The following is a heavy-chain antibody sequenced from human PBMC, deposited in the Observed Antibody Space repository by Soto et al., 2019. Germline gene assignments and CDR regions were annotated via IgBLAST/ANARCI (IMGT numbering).Heavy chain of an antibody. CDR3: ARGYDYIWGSYRYTLYYFDY. CDR2: INHSGST. D-gene: IGHD3-16*02. J-gene: IGHJ4*02. V-gene: IGHV4-34*01. Sequence: QVQLQQWGAGLLKPSETLSLTCAVYGGSFSGYYWSWIRQPPGKGLEWIGEINHSGSTNYNPSLKSRVTISVDTSKNQFSLKLSSVTAADTAVYYCARGYDYIWGSYRYTLYYFDYWGQGTLVTVSS. CDR1: GGSFSGYY.